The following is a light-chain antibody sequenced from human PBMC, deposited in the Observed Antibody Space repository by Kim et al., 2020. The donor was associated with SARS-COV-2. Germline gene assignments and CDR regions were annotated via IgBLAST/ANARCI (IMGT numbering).Light chain of an antibody. CDR2: GAS. CDR1: QSISSST. CDR3: QRFGSSPLMFT. V-gene: IGKV3-20*01. Sequence: PEERATPSCRASQSISSSTLTWYQQKPGQAPRLLIYGASTRASGIPDRFSGTGSGTDFTLTISRLEAEDFVVYYCQRFGSSPLMFTFGQGTKLEI. J-gene: IGKJ2*01.